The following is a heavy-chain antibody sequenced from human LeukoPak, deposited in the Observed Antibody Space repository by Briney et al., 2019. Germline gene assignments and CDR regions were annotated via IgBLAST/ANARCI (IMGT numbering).Heavy chain of an antibody. D-gene: IGHD1-26*01. J-gene: IGHJ3*02. Sequence: SETLSLTCTVSGGSVSSYYWSWIRQPPGEGLEWIAYIHNSGSTNYNPSLRSRATIAVDTSKNQFSLKLSSVTAADTAMYYCVRDWEGFNFDIWGQGTVVTVSS. CDR1: GGSVSSYY. CDR2: IHNSGST. V-gene: IGHV4-59*02. CDR3: VRDWEGFNFDI.